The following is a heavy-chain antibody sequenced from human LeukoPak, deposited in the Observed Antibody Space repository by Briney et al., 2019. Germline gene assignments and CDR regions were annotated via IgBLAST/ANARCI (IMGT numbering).Heavy chain of an antibody. CDR2: IWSDGSNK. V-gene: IGHV3-33*08. D-gene: IGHD6-13*01. J-gene: IGHJ3*02. CDR1: GFIFSNYD. CDR3: ARADSSSWPGEASDI. Sequence: GGSLRLSCTASGFIFSNYDMNWVRQAPGKGLEWVAIIWSDGSNKYYADSAKGRFTISRDNSKNTLYLQMNSLRAEDTAVYYCARADSSSWPGEASDIWGQGTMVTVSS.